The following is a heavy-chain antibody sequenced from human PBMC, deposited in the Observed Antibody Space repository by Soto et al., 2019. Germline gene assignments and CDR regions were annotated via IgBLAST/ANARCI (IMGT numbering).Heavy chain of an antibody. CDR1: GYIFTTYG. J-gene: IGHJ4*02. D-gene: IGHD3-10*01. CDR2: ISPYNGNT. V-gene: IGHV1-18*01. Sequence: QVHLVQSGAEVKNPGASVKVSCEASGYIFTTYGISWVRQAPGQGLEWRGWISPYNGNTNYAQKCHGRVTMTTDASTNTAYMELRSVRSDDTAVYYCARFAMVRPNDYWGQGTLVTVSS. CDR3: ARFAMVRPNDY.